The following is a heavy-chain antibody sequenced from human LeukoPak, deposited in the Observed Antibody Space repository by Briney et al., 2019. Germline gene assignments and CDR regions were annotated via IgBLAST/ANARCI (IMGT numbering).Heavy chain of an antibody. Sequence: GSVKVSCQACGYTFPIYGISWVGRAPGQGLEWMGWVSAYNGNTNYSQKLQGRVTMTTDPSTSTAYIELRSLRSDDTAVYYCARDYYDSSGPWGFDPWGQGTLVTVSS. CDR3: ARDYYDSSGPWGFDP. D-gene: IGHD3-22*01. J-gene: IGHJ5*02. CDR2: VSAYNGNT. CDR1: GYTFPIYG. V-gene: IGHV1-18*01.